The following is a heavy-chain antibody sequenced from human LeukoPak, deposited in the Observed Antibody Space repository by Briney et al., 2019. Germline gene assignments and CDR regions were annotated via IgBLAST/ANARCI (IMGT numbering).Heavy chain of an antibody. Sequence: SETLSLTCTVSGDSINSLDLWSWVRQPPGKGLEWVGEMYLSGTTHSNPSVKSRVTISIDKSKNQFFLNLSSVTAADTAVYYCAGLVGRYSSGLYYYYFDYWGQGTLVTVSS. CDR1: GDSINSLDL. J-gene: IGHJ4*02. CDR2: MYLSGTT. V-gene: IGHV4-4*02. D-gene: IGHD3-22*01. CDR3: AGLVGRYSSGLYYYYFDY.